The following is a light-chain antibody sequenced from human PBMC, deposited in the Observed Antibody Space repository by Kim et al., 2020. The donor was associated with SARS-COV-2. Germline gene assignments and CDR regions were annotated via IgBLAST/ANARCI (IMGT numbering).Light chain of an antibody. Sequence: QSALTQPPSAAGSPGQSVTISCTGTSSDIGAYNYVSWYQQHPGKAPKLMIYEVIKRPSGVPDRFSGSKTGNTASLTVSGLQGGDEADYYCTSYAGNNAWRFGGGTQLTVL. J-gene: IGLJ3*02. CDR2: EVI. V-gene: IGLV2-8*01. CDR1: SSDIGAYNY. CDR3: TSYAGNNAWR.